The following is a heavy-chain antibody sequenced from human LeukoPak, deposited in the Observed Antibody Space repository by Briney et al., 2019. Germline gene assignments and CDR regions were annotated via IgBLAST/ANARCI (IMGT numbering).Heavy chain of an antibody. D-gene: IGHD6-13*01. V-gene: IGHV3-21*01. CDR2: ISSSSSLI. CDR1: GFTFSYYS. J-gene: IGHJ6*03. Sequence: GGSLRLSCAASGFTFSYYSMNRVRQAPGRGLEWVSCISSSSSLIFYSDSVRGRFTISRDNAKNLLYLHMNSLRVEDTAVYYCAKVDRGDYSSSPVPYYNYYMNVWGKGTTVTVSS. CDR3: AKVDRGDYSSSPVPYYNYYMNV.